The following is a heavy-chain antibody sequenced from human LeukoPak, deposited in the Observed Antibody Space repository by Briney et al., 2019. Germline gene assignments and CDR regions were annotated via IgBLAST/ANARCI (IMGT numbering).Heavy chain of an antibody. D-gene: IGHD1-26*01. CDR2: IKSDGTSA. V-gene: IGHV3-74*01. CDR1: GFTFSSYW. Sequence: GGSLRLSCTASGFTFSSYWMHWVRQAPGKGVMWVSRIKSDGTSASYADSVKGRFTISRDNAQNTLYLQMNGLRVDDTALYCCAGSSGSNWFDPWGQGTLVTVSS. CDR3: AGSSGSNWFDP. J-gene: IGHJ5*02.